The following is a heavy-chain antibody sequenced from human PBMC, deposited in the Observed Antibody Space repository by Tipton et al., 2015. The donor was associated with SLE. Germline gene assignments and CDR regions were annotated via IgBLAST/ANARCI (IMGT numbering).Heavy chain of an antibody. D-gene: IGHD3-22*01. V-gene: IGHV3-49*03. CDR1: RLTFGNNP. CDR2: VRSQTYGGTS. Sequence: SLRLSCTSSRLTFGNNPVIWFRQAPGKGLEWVGFVRSQTYGGTSEYAASVKGRFTISRDNAKNSLYLQLNSLRAEDTAVYYCARRPMILVPTDYWGQGTLVTVSS. J-gene: IGHJ4*02. CDR3: ARRPMILVPTDY.